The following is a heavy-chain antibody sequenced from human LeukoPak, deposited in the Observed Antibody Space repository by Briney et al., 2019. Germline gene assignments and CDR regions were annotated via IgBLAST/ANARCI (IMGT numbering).Heavy chain of an antibody. CDR2: IWYDGSNK. Sequence: SGGSLRLSCAASGFTFSSYWMSWVRQAPGKGLEWVAVIWYDGSNKYYADSVKGRFTISRDNSKNTLYLQMNSLRAEDTAVYYCAKALGYCSGGSCLSFDYWGQGTLVTVSS. D-gene: IGHD2-15*01. V-gene: IGHV3-33*06. CDR1: GFTFSSYW. J-gene: IGHJ4*02. CDR3: AKALGYCSGGSCLSFDY.